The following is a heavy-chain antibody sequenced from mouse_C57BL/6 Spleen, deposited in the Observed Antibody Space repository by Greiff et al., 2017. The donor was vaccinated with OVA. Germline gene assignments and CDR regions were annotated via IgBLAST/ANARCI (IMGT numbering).Heavy chain of an antibody. J-gene: IGHJ4*01. CDR1: FSLSTSGMGL. D-gene: IGHD2-4*01. Sequence: QVTLKVSGPGILQPSQSLSLACTFSGFSLSTSGMGLVWLRPPSGQALEWLASTWNNDNYYNPSLKSRLTISKDTSNYPVCLKLTSVDTAESATDYGACREIYDYDGYAMDDWGQGTSVTVSS. V-gene: IGHV8-2*01. CDR3: CREIYDYDGYAMDD. CDR2: WNNDNY.